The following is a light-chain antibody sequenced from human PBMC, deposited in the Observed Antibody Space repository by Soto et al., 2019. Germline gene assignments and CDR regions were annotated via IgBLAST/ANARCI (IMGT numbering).Light chain of an antibody. J-gene: IGKJ5*01. CDR2: GAS. Sequence: VLARGAGTRSLSPGGGASLSRRARQSVSSSYLTWYQQKPGQAHRLLIYGASRRATGIPDRFSGSGSGTDFTLTIRSLEPEDFAVYYCQQRSDWPPITFRPATRLEIK. V-gene: IGKV3D-20*02. CDR3: QQRSDWPPIT. CDR1: QSVSSSY.